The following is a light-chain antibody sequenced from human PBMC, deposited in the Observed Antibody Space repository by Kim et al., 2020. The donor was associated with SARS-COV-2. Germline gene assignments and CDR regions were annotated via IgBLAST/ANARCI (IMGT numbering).Light chain of an antibody. CDR1: SLRSYY. J-gene: IGLJ3*02. V-gene: IGLV3-19*01. CDR2: GKN. CDR3: NSRDSSGNHDV. Sequence: ALGQTARITCQGDSLRSYYASWYQQKPGQAPVLVIYGKNNRPSGIPDRFSGSSSGNTASLTITGAQAEDEADYYCNSRDSSGNHDVFGGGTKLTVL.